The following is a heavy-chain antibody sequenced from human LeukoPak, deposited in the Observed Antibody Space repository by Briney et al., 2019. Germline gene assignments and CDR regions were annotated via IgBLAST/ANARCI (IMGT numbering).Heavy chain of an antibody. CDR3: SKGHSSSWSDWFDP. CDR1: GFTFSSYA. Sequence: GGFLRLSCVASGFTFSSYAMSWVRQAPGKGLEWVSTISAGGGSTYYADSVKGRFSISRDNSKTTLYLQMNSLRAEDTAVYYCSKGHSSSWSDWFDPWGQGTLVTVSS. V-gene: IGHV3-23*01. J-gene: IGHJ5*02. D-gene: IGHD6-13*01. CDR2: ISAGGGST.